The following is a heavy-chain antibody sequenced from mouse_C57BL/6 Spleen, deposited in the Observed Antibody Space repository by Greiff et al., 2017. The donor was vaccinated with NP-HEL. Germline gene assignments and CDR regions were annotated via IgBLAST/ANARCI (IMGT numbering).Heavy chain of an antibody. D-gene: IGHD1-1*01. CDR3: ASDYYGSRGDYAMDY. CDR1: GFSLTSYG. J-gene: IGHJ4*01. CDR2: IWSGGST. V-gene: IGHV2-2*01. Sequence: VKLQESGPGLVQPSQSLSITCTVSGFSLTSYGVHWVRQSPGKGLEWLGVIWSGGSTDYNAAFISRLSISKDNSKSQVFFKMNSLQADDTAIYYCASDYYGSRGDYAMDYWGQGTSVTVSS.